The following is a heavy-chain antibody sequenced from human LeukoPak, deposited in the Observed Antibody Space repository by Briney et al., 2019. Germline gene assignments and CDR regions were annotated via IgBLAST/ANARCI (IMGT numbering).Heavy chain of an antibody. CDR3: ASSRKYYYGSGSPDPTDYYYYYGMDV. Sequence: ASVKVSCKASGYTFTSYGISWVRQAPGQGLEWMGWISAYSGNTNYAQKLQGRVTMTTDTSTSTAYMELRSLRSDDTAVYYCASSRKYYYGSGSPDPTDYYYYYGMDVWGQGTTVTVSS. V-gene: IGHV1-18*01. CDR1: GYTFTSYG. D-gene: IGHD3-10*01. J-gene: IGHJ6*02. CDR2: ISAYSGNT.